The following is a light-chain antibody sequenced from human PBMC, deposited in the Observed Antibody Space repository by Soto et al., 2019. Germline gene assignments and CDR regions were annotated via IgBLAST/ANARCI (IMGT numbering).Light chain of an antibody. V-gene: IGKV1-27*01. J-gene: IGKJ3*01. CDR3: QTYHSLPFT. CDR2: AAS. CDR1: QAISYF. Sequence: DIQMTQSPSSLSASVGDRVTITCRASQAISYFLAWYQQKPGRVPKLLINAASTLQSGVPSRFRGRASWTDFTLTISSLQPEDVATYYCQTYHSLPFTFGPGTKVDIK.